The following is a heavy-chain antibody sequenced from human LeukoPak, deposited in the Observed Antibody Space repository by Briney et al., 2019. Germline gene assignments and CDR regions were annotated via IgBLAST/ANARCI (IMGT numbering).Heavy chain of an antibody. J-gene: IGHJ3*02. V-gene: IGHV4-59*01. Sequence: SETLSLTCTVSGASISGYYWSWIRQPPGKGLEWIGYVYYSGSTNYNPSLQSRVTMSVDTSKNQFSLKLGSVTAADTAVYYCARDFVMVRGVIGIWGQGTMVTVSS. CDR3: ARDFVMVRGVIGI. CDR1: GASISGYY. D-gene: IGHD3-10*01. CDR2: VYYSGST.